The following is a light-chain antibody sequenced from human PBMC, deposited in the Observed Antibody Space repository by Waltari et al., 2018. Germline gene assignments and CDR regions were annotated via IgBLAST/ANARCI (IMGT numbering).Light chain of an antibody. CDR2: RAS. Sequence: IQVNQSPSPLAASVGGRVPITCRASQSITNWLAWYQQKPGTAPKLLIYRASNLESAVPSRFSGSGSGTEFTLTISGLQPDDFATYYCQQYDNYWTFGQGTKVEIK. CDR3: QQYDNYWT. J-gene: IGKJ1*01. CDR1: QSITNW. V-gene: IGKV1-5*03.